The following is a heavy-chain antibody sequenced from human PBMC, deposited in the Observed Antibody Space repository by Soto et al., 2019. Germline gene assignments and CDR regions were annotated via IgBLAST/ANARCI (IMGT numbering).Heavy chain of an antibody. CDR1: GFTFDDYA. V-gene: IGHV3-9*01. CDR2: IRWNSGSI. J-gene: IGHJ4*02. CDR3: AKDIALDFWSGDPYSPTYYFYY. Sequence: EVQLVESGGGLVQPGRSLRLSCAASGFTFDDYAMHWVRQAPGKGLEWVSGIRWNSGSIGYADSVKGRFTISRDNAKNSLYLQLNSLRAEDTALYYCAKDIALDFWSGDPYSPTYYFYYWGQGTLVTVSS. D-gene: IGHD3-3*01.